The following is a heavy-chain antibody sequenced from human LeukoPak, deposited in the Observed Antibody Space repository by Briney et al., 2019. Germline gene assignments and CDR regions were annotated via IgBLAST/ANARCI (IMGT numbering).Heavy chain of an antibody. J-gene: IGHJ3*02. V-gene: IGHV3-64D*06. CDR3: VKALTDDAFDI. CDR2: ISRNGDTT. Sequence: PAESLRLSCSASGFTFSTFPMHWVRQAPGKGLEYFSAISRNGDTTYNADSVKGRFTISRDNSKNTLYLQMSSLRPDDTAVYYCVKALTDDAFDIWGQGTMVTVSS. CDR1: GFTFSTFP.